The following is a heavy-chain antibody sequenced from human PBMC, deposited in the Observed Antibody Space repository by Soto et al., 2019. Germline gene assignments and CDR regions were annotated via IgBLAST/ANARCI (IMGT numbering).Heavy chain of an antibody. V-gene: IGHV3-30*03. CDR1: GFTFSSYG. CDR2: ISYDGSNK. Sequence: PGGSLRLSCAASGFTFSSYGMHWVRQAPGKGLEWVAVISYDGSNKYYADSVKGRFTISRDNSKNTLYLQMNSLRAEDTAVYYCARSRTTVTTFDYWGKGTLVPVSS. CDR3: ARSRTTVTTFDY. J-gene: IGHJ4*02. D-gene: IGHD4-17*01.